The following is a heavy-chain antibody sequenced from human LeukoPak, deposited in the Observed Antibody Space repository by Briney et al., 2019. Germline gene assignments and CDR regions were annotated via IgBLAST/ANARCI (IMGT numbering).Heavy chain of an antibody. D-gene: IGHD3-10*01. CDR2: IYYSGST. CDR3: ARLTQKYYGFDY. J-gene: IGHJ4*02. CDR1: GGSISSSSYY. Sequence: PSETLPLTCTVSGGSISSSSYYWGWIRQPPGKGLEWIGSIYYSGSTYYNPSLKSRVTISVDTSKNQFSLKLSSVTAADTAVYYCARLTQKYYGFDYWGQGTLVTVSS. V-gene: IGHV4-39*01.